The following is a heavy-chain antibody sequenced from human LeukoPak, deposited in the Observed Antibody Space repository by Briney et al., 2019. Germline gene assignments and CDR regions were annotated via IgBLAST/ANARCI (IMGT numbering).Heavy chain of an antibody. D-gene: IGHD6-6*01. V-gene: IGHV1-69*13. Sequence: ASVKVSCKASGGTFSSYAISWVRQAPGQGLEWMGGIIPIFGTANYAQKFQGRVTITADESTSTAYMELSSLRSEDTAVYYCARVAAARLGIGSYFDYWGRGTLVTVSS. CDR2: IIPIFGTA. CDR1: GGTFSSYA. J-gene: IGHJ4*02. CDR3: ARVAAARLGIGSYFDY.